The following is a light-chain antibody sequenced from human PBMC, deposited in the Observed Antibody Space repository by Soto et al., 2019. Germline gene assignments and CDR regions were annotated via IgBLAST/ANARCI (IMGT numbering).Light chain of an antibody. V-gene: IGKV3-20*01. CDR1: LTVTNNY. Sequence: EIVLTHSPDTLSLSPGERATLSCRASLTVTNNYLAWYQQKAGQAPRLVIYDASTRATGIPDRFSASGSGTDFTLTISRLEPEDFAVYFCQQYASAPLTFGQGTRLEIK. CDR2: DAS. J-gene: IGKJ5*01. CDR3: QQYASAPLT.